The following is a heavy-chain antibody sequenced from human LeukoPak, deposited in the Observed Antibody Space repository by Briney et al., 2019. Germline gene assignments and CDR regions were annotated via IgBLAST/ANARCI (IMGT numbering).Heavy chain of an antibody. Sequence: ASVKVSCKASGYTFNSYGISWVRQAPGQGLEWMGWISAYNGNTNYAQKLQGRVTMTTDTSTSTAYMELRSLRSDDTAVYYCAREGKKYCSGGSCYLQNNWFDPWGQGTLVTVSS. CDR2: ISAYNGNT. D-gene: IGHD2-15*01. CDR1: GYTFNSYG. V-gene: IGHV1-18*01. J-gene: IGHJ5*02. CDR3: AREGKKYCSGGSCYLQNNWFDP.